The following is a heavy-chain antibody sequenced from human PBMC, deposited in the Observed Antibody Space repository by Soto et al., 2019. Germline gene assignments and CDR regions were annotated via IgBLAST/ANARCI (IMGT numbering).Heavy chain of an antibody. Sequence: EVQLLESGGGMVQPGGSLRLSCAASGFTFSNCAMSWVRQAPGKGLEWVSAITSSGDTTYSADSVKGRFTISRDNSKNTMYLQMNSLRAEETAVYYCAKGRDLYYFDCWGQGTLVTVSS. CDR1: GFTFSNCA. V-gene: IGHV3-23*01. D-gene: IGHD3-3*01. J-gene: IGHJ4*02. CDR2: ITSSGDTT. CDR3: AKGRDLYYFDC.